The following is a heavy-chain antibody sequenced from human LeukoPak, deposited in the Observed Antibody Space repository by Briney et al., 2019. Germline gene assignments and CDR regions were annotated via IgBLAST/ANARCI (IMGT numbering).Heavy chain of an antibody. V-gene: IGHV4-61*02. D-gene: IGHD1-26*01. CDR2: IYTSGST. Sequence: SETLSLTCTVSDGSISSGSYYWSWIRQPAGKGLEWIGRIYTSGSTNYNPSLKSRVTISVDTSKNQFSLKLSSVTAADTAVYYCARVAGGSYATLDYWGQGTLVTVSS. CDR1: DGSISSGSYY. J-gene: IGHJ4*02. CDR3: ARVAGGSYATLDY.